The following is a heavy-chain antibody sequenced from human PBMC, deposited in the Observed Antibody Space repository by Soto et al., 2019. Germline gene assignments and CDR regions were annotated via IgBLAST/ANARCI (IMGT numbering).Heavy chain of an antibody. CDR3: ARSQGSSTSLEIYYYYYYGMDV. J-gene: IGHJ6*02. D-gene: IGHD2-2*01. Sequence: QVQLVQSGAEVKKPGSSVKVSCKASGGTFGSYAISWVRQAPGQGLEWMGGIIPIPGTANYAQKVQGRVRIAADESTSTAYMELSSLRSEDTAVDYCARSQGSSTSLEIYYYYYYGMDVWGQGTTVTVSS. CDR1: GGTFGSYA. V-gene: IGHV1-69*01. CDR2: IIPIPGTA.